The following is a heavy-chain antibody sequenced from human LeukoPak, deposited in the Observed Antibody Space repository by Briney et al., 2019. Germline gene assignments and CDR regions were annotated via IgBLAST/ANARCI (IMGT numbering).Heavy chain of an antibody. CDR2: LYYTGSA. CDR1: GYSISSGFY. V-gene: IGHV4-38-2*01. CDR3: ARGRVDYVWGSYRHAYYFDY. D-gene: IGHD3-16*02. J-gene: IGHJ4*02. Sequence: KSSETLSLTCGVSGYSISSGFYWGWIRQPPGKGLQWIGSLYYTGSAEYNPSLKSRVTISVDTSKNQFSLKLSSVTAADTAVYYCARGRVDYVWGSYRHAYYFDYWGQGTLVTVSS.